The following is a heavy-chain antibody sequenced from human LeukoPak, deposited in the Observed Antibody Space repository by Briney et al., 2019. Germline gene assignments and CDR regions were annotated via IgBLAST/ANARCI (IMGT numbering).Heavy chain of an antibody. CDR3: ARGRVGATAYLDY. Sequence: SETLSLTCTVSGGSISSYYWSWIRQPPGKGLEWIGYIYYSGSTNYNPSLKSRVTISVDTSKNQFSLKLSSVTAADTAVYYCARGRVGATAYLDYWGQGTLVTVSS. CDR1: GGSISSYY. J-gene: IGHJ4*02. V-gene: IGHV4-59*01. CDR2: IYYSGST. D-gene: IGHD1-26*01.